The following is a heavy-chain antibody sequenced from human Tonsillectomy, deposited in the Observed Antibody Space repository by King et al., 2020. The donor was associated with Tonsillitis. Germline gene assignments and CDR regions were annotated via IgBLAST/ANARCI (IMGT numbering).Heavy chain of an antibody. Sequence: LQLQESGPGLVKPSETLSLTCTVSGGSISSSSYSWGWIRQPPGKGLEWIGSIYYSGSTYYNPSLKSRVTISVDTSKNQFSLKLTSVTAADTAVYYCARGVYSSCWFFDYWGQGTLVTVSS. D-gene: IGHD6-19*01. CDR3: ARGVYSSCWFFDY. CDR2: IYYSGST. V-gene: IGHV4-39*07. J-gene: IGHJ4*02. CDR1: GGSISSSSYS.